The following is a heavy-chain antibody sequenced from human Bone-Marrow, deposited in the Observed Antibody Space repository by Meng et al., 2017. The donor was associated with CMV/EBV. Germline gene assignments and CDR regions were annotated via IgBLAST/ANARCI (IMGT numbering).Heavy chain of an antibody. V-gene: IGHV4-39*07. CDR3: ARDSRGYQKLGWFDP. D-gene: IGHD3-22*01. Sequence: GSISSSSYYWGWIRQPPGKGLEWIGSIYYSGSTYYTPSLKSRVTISVDTSKNQFSLKLSSVTAADTAVYYCARDSRGYQKLGWFDPWGQGTLVTVSS. CDR1: GSISSSSYY. J-gene: IGHJ5*02. CDR2: IYYSGST.